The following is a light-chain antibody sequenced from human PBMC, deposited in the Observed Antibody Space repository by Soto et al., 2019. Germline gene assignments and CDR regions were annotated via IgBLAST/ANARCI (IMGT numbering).Light chain of an antibody. J-gene: IGKJ1*01. CDR2: KAS. Sequence: DIQTTQSPSIVSGSVGERVTITCMASQTISSWLAWYQQKPGKAPKLLIYKASTLKSGVPSRFSGSGSGTEFTLTISSLQPDDFATYYCQQYNSYSPWTFGQGTKVDIK. V-gene: IGKV1-5*03. CDR3: QQYNSYSPWT. CDR1: QTISSW.